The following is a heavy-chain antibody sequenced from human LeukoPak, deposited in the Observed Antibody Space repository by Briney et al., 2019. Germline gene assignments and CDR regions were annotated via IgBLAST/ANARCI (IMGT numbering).Heavy chain of an antibody. Sequence: GGSLRLSCAASGFSFSSYSMNWVRQAPGKGLEWVSGISGSGGSTYYADSVKGRFTISRDNSKNTLYLQMTRLRAEDTAEYYCAKCSAYYYDSSLSDYFDYWGQGTLVTVSS. CDR3: AKCSAYYYDSSLSDYFDY. V-gene: IGHV3-23*01. CDR2: ISGSGGST. D-gene: IGHD3-22*01. CDR1: GFSFSSYS. J-gene: IGHJ4*02.